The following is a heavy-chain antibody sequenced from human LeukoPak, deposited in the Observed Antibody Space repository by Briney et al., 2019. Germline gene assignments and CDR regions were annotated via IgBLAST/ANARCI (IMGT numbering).Heavy chain of an antibody. D-gene: IGHD6-13*01. Sequence: GGSLRLSCAASGFTFSSYEMNWVRQAPGKGLEWVSYISSSGSTIYYADSVKGRFTISRDNAKNSLYLQMNSLRAEDTAVYYCARPRLYSSSWRDAFDIWGQGTMVTVSS. CDR1: GFTFSSYE. CDR2: ISSSGSTI. J-gene: IGHJ3*02. V-gene: IGHV3-48*03. CDR3: ARPRLYSSSWRDAFDI.